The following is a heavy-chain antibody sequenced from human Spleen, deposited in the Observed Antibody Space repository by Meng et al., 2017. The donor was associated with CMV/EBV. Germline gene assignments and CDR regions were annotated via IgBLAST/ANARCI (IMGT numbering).Heavy chain of an antibody. J-gene: IGHJ6*02. CDR3: AKDTIGYAMDV. CDR2: IWYDGSNK. CDR1: GFTVSSYG. Sequence: GESLKISCAASGFTVSSYGMHWVRQAPGKGLEWVAIIWYDGSNKYYAESVKGRFTISRDNSKNTLYLQMSSLRAEDTAVYYCAKDTIGYAMDVWGQGTTVTVSS. V-gene: IGHV3-33*06. D-gene: IGHD2-2*01.